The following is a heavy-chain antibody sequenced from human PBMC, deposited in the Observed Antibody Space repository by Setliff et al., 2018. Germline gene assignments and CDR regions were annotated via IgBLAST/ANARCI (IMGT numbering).Heavy chain of an antibody. Sequence: ASVKVSCKASGYTFTTHGLHWVRQAPGQRLEWMGWFNVGHGYTKYSQKFQGRVTITRDTSASTAYMELSSLRSEDTAVYYCARDRAYSSSWFLWFDPWGQGTLVTVSS. CDR1: GYTFTTHG. CDR2: FNVGHGYT. CDR3: ARDRAYSSSWFLWFDP. D-gene: IGHD6-13*01. V-gene: IGHV1-3*01. J-gene: IGHJ5*02.